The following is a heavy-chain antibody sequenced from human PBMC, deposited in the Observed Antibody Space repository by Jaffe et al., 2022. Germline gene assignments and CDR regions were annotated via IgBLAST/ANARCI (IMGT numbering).Heavy chain of an antibody. CDR1: GGSISSYY. D-gene: IGHD5-12*01. CDR2: IYYSGST. CDR3: ARAPGLRGDAFDI. J-gene: IGHJ3*02. Sequence: QVQLQESGPGLVKPSETLSLTCTVSGGSISSYYWSWIRQPPGKGLEWIGYIYYSGSTNYNPSLKSRVTISVDTSKNQFSLKLSSVTAADTAVYYCARAPGLRGDAFDIWGQGTMVTVSS. V-gene: IGHV4-59*01.